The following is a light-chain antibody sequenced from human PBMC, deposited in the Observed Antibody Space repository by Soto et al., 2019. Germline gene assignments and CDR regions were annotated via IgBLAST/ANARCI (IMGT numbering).Light chain of an antibody. CDR1: SSNIGRNS. J-gene: IGLJ2*01. CDR3: ASWDDNLNGPLL. Sequence: QSALTQPPSASGTPGQRVTISCSGGSSNIGRNSVSWYQQVPGTAPKLIIFNNNERPSGIPGRFSGSESGASASLAIVGLQSEDEADYFCASWDDNLNGPLLFGGGTKLTVL. CDR2: NNN. V-gene: IGLV1-44*01.